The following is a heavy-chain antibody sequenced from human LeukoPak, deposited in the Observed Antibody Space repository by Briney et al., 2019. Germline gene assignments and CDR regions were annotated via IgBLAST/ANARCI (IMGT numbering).Heavy chain of an antibody. D-gene: IGHD6-19*01. V-gene: IGHV5-51*01. CDR1: GYKFTNFW. CDR2: IYPGDSDT. J-gene: IGHJ4*02. Sequence: GESLKISCKGSGYKFTNFWTGWVRQMPGKGLEWMGIIYPGDSDTRYSPSFQGQVTISADRSISTAYLQWSSLKASDTAMYYCARLWGNSAWFDYWGQGTLVTVSS. CDR3: ARLWGNSAWFDY.